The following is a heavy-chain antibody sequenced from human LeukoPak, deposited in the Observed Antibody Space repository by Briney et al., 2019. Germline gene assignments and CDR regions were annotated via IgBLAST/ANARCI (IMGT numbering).Heavy chain of an antibody. CDR2: IIPIFGTA. D-gene: IGHD2-21*02. V-gene: IGHV1-69*13. J-gene: IGHJ6*03. CDR3: ARDAGADCGGDCLNYYYYMDV. CDR1: GYTFTSYY. Sequence: ASVKVSCKASGYTFTSYYMHWVRQAPGQGLEWMGGIIPIFGTANYAQKFQGRVTITADESTSTAYMELSSLRSEDTAVYYCARDAGADCGGDCLNYYYYMDVWGKGTTVTISS.